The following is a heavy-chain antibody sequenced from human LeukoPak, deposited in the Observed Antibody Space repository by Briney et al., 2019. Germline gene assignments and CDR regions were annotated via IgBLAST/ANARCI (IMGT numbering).Heavy chain of an antibody. V-gene: IGHV3-74*01. CDR1: GFTFSAYW. CDR3: ARDRAAFGVVQVGY. Sequence: TGGSLRLSCAASGFTFSAYWMHWVRQAPGKGLVWVSRINSDGTNTYYADSVKGRFTISRDNTKNTLYLQMNSLRTEDTAVYYCARDRAAFGVVQVGYWGQGTLVAVSS. J-gene: IGHJ4*02. D-gene: IGHD3-3*01. CDR2: INSDGTNT.